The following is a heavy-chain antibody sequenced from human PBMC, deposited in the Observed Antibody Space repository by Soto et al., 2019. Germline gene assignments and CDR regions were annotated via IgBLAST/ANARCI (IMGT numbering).Heavy chain of an antibody. V-gene: IGHV3-7*01. D-gene: IGHD1-26*01. J-gene: IGHJ4*02. CDR1: GFTFSIYW. CDR2: IKNDGSEK. Sequence: PGGSLRISCSASGFTFSIYWMSWVRQAPGKGLEWVANIKNDGSEKYYVDSIKGRFTISRDNAKNSLHLQMNSLRAEDTAIYYCARQNSGTYAFDYWGQGTLVTVSS. CDR3: ARQNSGTYAFDY.